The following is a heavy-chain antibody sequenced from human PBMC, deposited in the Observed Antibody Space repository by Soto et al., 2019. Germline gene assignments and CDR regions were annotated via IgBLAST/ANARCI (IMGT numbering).Heavy chain of an antibody. Sequence: GGSLRLSCAASGFTSSSYAMSWVRQAPGKGLEWISTFSSNGVSTYYADSVQGRFIISRDNSKNTLYLQMNSLRAEDTAVYYCAKAPTVTKFGFWYFDLWGRGTLVTVSS. J-gene: IGHJ2*01. CDR3: AKAPTVTKFGFWYFDL. CDR1: GFTSSSYA. V-gene: IGHV3-23*01. D-gene: IGHD4-17*01. CDR2: FSSNGVST.